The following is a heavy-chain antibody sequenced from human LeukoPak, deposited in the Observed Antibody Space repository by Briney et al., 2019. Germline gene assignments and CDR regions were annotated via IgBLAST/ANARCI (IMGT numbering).Heavy chain of an antibody. CDR1: GGSISSYD. D-gene: IGHD2-15*01. V-gene: IGHV4-4*07. CDR2: IYTSGST. CDR3: ASRYCSGGSCYSGLNYYYYMDV. Sequence: SETLSLTCTVSGGSISSYDWSWIRQPAGKGLEWIGRIYTSGSTNYNTSLKSRVTMSVDTSKNQFSLKLSSVTAADTAVYYCASRYCSGGSCYSGLNYYYYMDVWGKGTTVTVSS. J-gene: IGHJ6*03.